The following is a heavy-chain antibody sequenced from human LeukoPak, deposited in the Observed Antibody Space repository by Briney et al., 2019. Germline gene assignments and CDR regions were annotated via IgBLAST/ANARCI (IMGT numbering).Heavy chain of an antibody. CDR2: IYYSGST. J-gene: IGHJ2*01. Sequence: SETLSLTCTVSGGSISSYYWSWIRQPPGKGLEWIGYIYYSGSTNYNPSLKSRVTISVDTSKNQFSLKLSSVTAADTAVYYCARQGTAVAGVLPHWYFDLWGRGTLVTASS. CDR3: ARQGTAVAGVLPHWYFDL. D-gene: IGHD6-19*01. CDR1: GGSISSYY. V-gene: IGHV4-59*08.